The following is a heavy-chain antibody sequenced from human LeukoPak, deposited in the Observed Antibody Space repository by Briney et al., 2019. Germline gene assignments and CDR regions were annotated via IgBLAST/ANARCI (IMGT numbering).Heavy chain of an antibody. V-gene: IGHV3-21*01. Sequence: PGGSLRLSCAASGYTFSSYSMNWVRQAPGKGLEWVSSISSSSTYIYFADSVKGRFTISRDNAKNSLYLQMYSLRAEDTAAYYCARGLEASSSAGFDYWGQGTLVTVSS. CDR3: ARGLEASSSAGFDY. D-gene: IGHD6-6*01. CDR1: GYTFSSYS. J-gene: IGHJ4*02. CDR2: ISSSSTYI.